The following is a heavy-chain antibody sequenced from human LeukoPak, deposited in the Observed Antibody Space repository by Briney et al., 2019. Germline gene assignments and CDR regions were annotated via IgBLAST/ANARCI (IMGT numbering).Heavy chain of an antibody. V-gene: IGHV3-30*03. D-gene: IGHD2-15*01. J-gene: IGHJ4*02. CDR3: AREACSGSCHSDYFDY. Sequence: GGSLRLSCAASGFTFSSYGMHWVRQAPAKGLEWVAVISNDGRSINYADSVKGRFTISRDNSKNTLYLQVNSLRAEDTAVYSCAREACSGSCHSDYFDYWGLGTLVTVSS. CDR2: ISNDGRSI. CDR1: GFTFSSYG.